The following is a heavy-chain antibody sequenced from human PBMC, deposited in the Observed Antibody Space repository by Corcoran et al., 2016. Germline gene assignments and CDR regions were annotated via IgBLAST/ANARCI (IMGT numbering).Heavy chain of an antibody. D-gene: IGHD6-19*01. J-gene: IGHJ4*02. CDR2: NSAYDGNT. Sequence: QVQLVQSGAEVKKPGASVRVSCKASGYTFTSYSISWVRQAPGQGLEWMGWNSAYDGNTNYAQKFQGRVTMTTDASTSTAYMELRSRTSDDTAVYYCARSLTNEWLVRFSLANWGQGTLVTVSS. V-gene: IGHV1-18*01. CDR3: ARSLTNEWLVRFSLAN. CDR1: GYTFTSYS.